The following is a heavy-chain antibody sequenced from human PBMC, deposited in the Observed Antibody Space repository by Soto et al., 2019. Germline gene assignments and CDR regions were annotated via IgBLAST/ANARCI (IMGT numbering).Heavy chain of an antibody. J-gene: IGHJ6*02. CDR1: GFTFSSYS. CDR3: ARDIIVVVNYGMDV. V-gene: IGHV3-48*02. CDR2: ISSSSSTI. Sequence: GGSLRLSCAASGFTFSSYSMNWVRQAPGKWLEWVSYISSSSSTIYYADSVKGRFTISRDNAKNSLYLQMNSLRDEDTAVYYCARDIIVVVNYGMDVWGQGTTVNVSS. D-gene: IGHD3-22*01.